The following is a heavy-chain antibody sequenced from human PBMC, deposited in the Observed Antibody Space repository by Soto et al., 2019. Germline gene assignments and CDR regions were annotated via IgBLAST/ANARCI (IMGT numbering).Heavy chain of an antibody. J-gene: IGHJ6*02. CDR3: ARAALYYDFWSGYYSGAQRYYYYYGMDV. CDR1: GYTFTSYH. D-gene: IGHD3-3*01. CDR2: INPSGGST. Sequence: ASVKVSCKASGYTFTSYHMHWGRQAPGQGVGGVGIINPSGGSTSYAQKFQGRVTMTRDTSTSTVYMELSSLRSEDTAVYYCARAALYYDFWSGYYSGAQRYYYYYGMDVWGQGTTVTV. V-gene: IGHV1-46*01.